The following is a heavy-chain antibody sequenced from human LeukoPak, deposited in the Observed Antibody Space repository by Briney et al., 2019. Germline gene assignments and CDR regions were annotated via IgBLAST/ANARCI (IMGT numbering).Heavy chain of an antibody. CDR1: GFTFSNYW. D-gene: IGHD1-26*01. CDR3: AKHGPVPGVGYFAFDY. Sequence: PGGSLRLSCTVSGFTFSNYWMRWVRQAPGKGLEWVANIDKDGSEKRYVDSAKGRFTISRDNSKNTLYLQMNSLRAEDTAVYYCAKHGPVPGVGYFAFDYWGQGTLVAVSS. V-gene: IGHV3-7*01. CDR2: IDKDGSEK. J-gene: IGHJ4*02.